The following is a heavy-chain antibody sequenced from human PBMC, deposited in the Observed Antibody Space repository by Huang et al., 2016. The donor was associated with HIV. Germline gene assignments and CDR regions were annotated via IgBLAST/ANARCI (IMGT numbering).Heavy chain of an antibody. D-gene: IGHD3-10*01. Sequence: QLLLQESGPGLVKPSEALALTCAVSGGSIRSSDYHWGWIRQPPGKGLEWIGSIYYKGMTHYSPSRKSRCTIAVDTSKNLFFLNLTSMTAADTAVYYCARHREGPVAYYSGWGSHLNYMDVWGRGRTVVVSS. CDR1: GGSIRSSDYH. CDR2: IYYKGMT. CDR3: ARHREGPVAYYSGWGSHLNYMDV. V-gene: IGHV4-39*01. J-gene: IGHJ6*03.